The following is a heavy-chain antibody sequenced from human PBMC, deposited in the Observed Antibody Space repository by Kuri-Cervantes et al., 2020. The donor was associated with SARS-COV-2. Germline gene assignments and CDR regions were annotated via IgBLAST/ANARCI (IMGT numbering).Heavy chain of an antibody. D-gene: IGHD4-17*01. CDR3: AREYGDYEDAFDI. CDR1: GFPFSSYW. Sequence: GGPLRLSCAASGFPFSSYWMHWVRQAPGKGLVWVSRINSDGSSTSYADSVKGRFTISRDNAKNTLYLQMNSLRAEDTAVYYCAREYGDYEDAFDIWGQGKMVTVSS. J-gene: IGHJ3*02. V-gene: IGHV3-74*01. CDR2: INSDGSST.